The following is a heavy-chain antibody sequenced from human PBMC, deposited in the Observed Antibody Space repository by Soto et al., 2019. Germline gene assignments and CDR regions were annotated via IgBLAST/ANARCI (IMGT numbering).Heavy chain of an antibody. D-gene: IGHD4-17*01. Sequence: QVQLQESGPGLVKPSQTLSLTCNVSGGSITSHTHYWSWIRQHPGKGLEWIGNIHFRGTTYYNPSLESRVFISVDTSQNQFSLTLTSVTAADTAVYFCATYDYSDFYFDQWGQGTLVSVSS. V-gene: IGHV4-31*03. CDR3: ATYDYSDFYFDQ. J-gene: IGHJ4*02. CDR2: IHFRGTT. CDR1: GGSITSHTHY.